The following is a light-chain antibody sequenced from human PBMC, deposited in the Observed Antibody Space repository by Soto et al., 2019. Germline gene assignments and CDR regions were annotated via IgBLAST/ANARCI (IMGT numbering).Light chain of an antibody. CDR2: AAS. Sequence: DIQMTQSPSSLSASVGDRVTITCRASQSISNYLNWYQQKPGKAPKLLMYAASSLQSGVPSRFSGSGSGTDFTLTISSLQPEEFATYYCQQCYSTPRTFSQGTEVEIK. CDR1: QSISNY. CDR3: QQCYSTPRT. V-gene: IGKV1-39*01. J-gene: IGKJ1*01.